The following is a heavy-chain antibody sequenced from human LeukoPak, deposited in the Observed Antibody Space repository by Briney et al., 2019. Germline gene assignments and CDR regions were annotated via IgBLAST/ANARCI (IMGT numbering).Heavy chain of an antibody. Sequence: SETLSLTCAVYGGSFSGYYWSWTRQPPGKGLEWIGEINHSGSTNYNPSLKSRVTISVDTSKNQFSLKLSSVTAADTAVYYCARGYGSGADWGQGTLVTVSS. CDR3: ARGYGSGAD. J-gene: IGHJ4*02. D-gene: IGHD3-10*01. CDR2: INHSGST. V-gene: IGHV4-34*01. CDR1: GGSFSGYY.